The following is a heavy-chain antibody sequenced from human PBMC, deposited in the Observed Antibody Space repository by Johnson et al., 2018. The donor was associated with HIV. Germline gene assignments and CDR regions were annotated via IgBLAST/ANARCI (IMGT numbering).Heavy chain of an antibody. D-gene: IGHD3-3*01. V-gene: IGHV3-49*03. CDR2: IRSKAYGGTT. Sequence: EMQLVESGGGLVQPGRSLRLSCPASGFTFGDYAMSWFRQAPGKGLEWVGFIRSKAYGGTTEYAASVKGRFTISRDDSKSIAYLHMNSLKTEATAVYYCTRGPGDYDFWSGSSPCVAVDIWGQGTMVTVSS. CDR3: TRGPGDYDFWSGSSPCVAVDI. CDR1: GFTFGDYA. J-gene: IGHJ3*02.